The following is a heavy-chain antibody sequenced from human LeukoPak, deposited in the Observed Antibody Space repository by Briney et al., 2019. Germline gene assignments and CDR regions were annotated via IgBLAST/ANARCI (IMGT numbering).Heavy chain of an antibody. CDR2: INTNTGNP. CDR1: GYTFTSYA. D-gene: IGHD3-22*01. CDR3: AREPRYYYDSSGYYNLFDY. Sequence: ASVKVPCKASGYTFTSYAMNWVRQAPGQGLEWMGWINTNTGNPTYAQGFTGRFVFSLDTSVSTAYLQISSLKAEDTAVYYCAREPRYYYDSSGYYNLFDYWGQGTLVTVSS. V-gene: IGHV7-4-1*02. J-gene: IGHJ4*02.